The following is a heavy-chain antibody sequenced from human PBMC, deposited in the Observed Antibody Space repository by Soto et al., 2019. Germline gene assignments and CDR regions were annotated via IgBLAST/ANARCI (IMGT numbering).Heavy chain of an antibody. J-gene: IGHJ6*03. CDR1: GGSISRYY. V-gene: IGHV4-59*08. Sequence: SETLSLTCPVSGGSISRYYWSWIRQPPGKGLEWIGHIYHSGSTNYNPSLKSRVTMSVDTSKNQFSLKLSSVTAADTAVYYCARHSRYNTTSGKYYHYYYMDVWGKGTTVTVSS. CDR2: IYHSGST. D-gene: IGHD1-1*01. CDR3: ARHSRYNTTSGKYYHYYYMDV.